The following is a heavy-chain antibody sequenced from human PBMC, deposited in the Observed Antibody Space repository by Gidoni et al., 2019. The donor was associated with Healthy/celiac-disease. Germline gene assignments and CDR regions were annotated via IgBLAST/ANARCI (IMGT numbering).Heavy chain of an antibody. J-gene: IGHJ6*02. CDR2: IDWDDDK. Sequence: QVTLRESGPALVKPTQTLTLTCTFSGFSLSTSGMCVSWIRQPPGKALEWLALIDWDDDKYYSTSLKTRLTISKDTSKNQVVLTMTNMDPVDTATYYCARIGYSSSDYYYYGMDVWGQGTTVTVSS. V-gene: IGHV2-70*01. CDR1: GFSLSTSGMC. D-gene: IGHD6-6*01. CDR3: ARIGYSSSDYYYYGMDV.